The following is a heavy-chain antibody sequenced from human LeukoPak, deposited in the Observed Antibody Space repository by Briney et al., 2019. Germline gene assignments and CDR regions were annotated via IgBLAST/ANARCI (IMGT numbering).Heavy chain of an antibody. Sequence: SETLSLTCAVYGGSFSGYYWSWIRQPPGKGLEWIGEINHSGSTNYNPSLKSRVTISVDTSKNQFSLKLSSVTAADTAVYYCARDKSGDYGDYWRAFDIWGQGTMVTVSS. V-gene: IGHV4-34*01. CDR2: INHSGST. D-gene: IGHD4-17*01. CDR1: GGSFSGYY. CDR3: ARDKSGDYGDYWRAFDI. J-gene: IGHJ3*02.